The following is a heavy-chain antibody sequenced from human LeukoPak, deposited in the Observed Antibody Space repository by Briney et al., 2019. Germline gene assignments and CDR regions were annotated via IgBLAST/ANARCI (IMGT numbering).Heavy chain of an antibody. Sequence: SVKVSCKASGGTFSSYAISWVRQAPGQGLERMGRIIPIFGTANNAQKFQGRVTITTDKSTSTAYMELSSLRSEDTAVYYCARVRSRRDGYNWDFDYWGQGTLVTVSS. V-gene: IGHV1-69*05. CDR1: GGTFSSYA. D-gene: IGHD5-24*01. CDR2: IIPIFGTA. CDR3: ARVRSRRDGYNWDFDY. J-gene: IGHJ4*02.